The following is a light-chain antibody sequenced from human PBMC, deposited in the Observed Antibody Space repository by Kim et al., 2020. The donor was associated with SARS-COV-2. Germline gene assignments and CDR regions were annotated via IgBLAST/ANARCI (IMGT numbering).Light chain of an antibody. CDR2: GKN. CDR1: ILRSYY. J-gene: IGLJ2*01. Sequence: VALGQTVRITCQGDILRSYYATWYQKKPGQAPIVVIYGKNNRPSGIPDRFSGSSSGNTASLTITGTQAGDEADYYCNSRDSNDNVVFGGGTQLTVL. V-gene: IGLV3-19*01. CDR3: NSRDSNDNVV.